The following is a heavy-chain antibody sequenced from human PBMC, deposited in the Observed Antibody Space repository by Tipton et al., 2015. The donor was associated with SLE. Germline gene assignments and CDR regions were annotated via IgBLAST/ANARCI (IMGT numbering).Heavy chain of an antibody. J-gene: IGHJ4*02. V-gene: IGHV4-59*08. CDR3: ARRLRRGGAFDI. Sequence: TLSLTCTVSGVSISSYYWSWIRQPPGKGLEWIGYIYYSGSTNYNPSLKSRVTLSVDTSKNQFSLKLSSVTAADTAVYYCARRLRRGGAFDIWGQGVLVTVSS. CDR1: GVSISSYY. D-gene: IGHD4-17*01. CDR2: IYYSGST.